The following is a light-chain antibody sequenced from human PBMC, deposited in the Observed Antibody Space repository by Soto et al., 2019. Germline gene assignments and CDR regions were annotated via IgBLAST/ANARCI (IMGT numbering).Light chain of an antibody. CDR2: WAS. Sequence: DIVMTQSPDSLAVSLGARATINCKSSQSVLLSSNNKNYLAWYQQKPGQPPKLLISWASIRESGVPDRFSGDGSGTDFTLSISRLQAEDVAVYYCQNYLQIPVTFGGGSRVEI. CDR3: QNYLQIPVT. V-gene: IGKV4-1*01. CDR1: QSVLLSSNNKNY. J-gene: IGKJ4*01.